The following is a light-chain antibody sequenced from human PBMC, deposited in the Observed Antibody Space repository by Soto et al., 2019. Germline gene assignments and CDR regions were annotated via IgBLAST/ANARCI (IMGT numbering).Light chain of an antibody. CDR1: YSNIGGNS. Sequence: QSVLTQSPSASATPGQRVTISCSGSYSNIGGNSVNWFQQLPRSAPKLLIYADSQRPSGVPDRCSGSKSGTSASLAISGRQSEDEADYYCAAWYDVMRAWVFGGGTKLTVL. CDR2: ADS. CDR3: AAWYDVMRAWV. V-gene: IGLV1-44*01. J-gene: IGLJ3*02.